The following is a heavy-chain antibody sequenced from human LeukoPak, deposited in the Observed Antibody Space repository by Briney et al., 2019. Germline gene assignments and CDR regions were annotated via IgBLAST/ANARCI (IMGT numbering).Heavy chain of an antibody. V-gene: IGHV4-34*01. CDR3: ARVRLRIVVTDAFDI. Sequence: SETLSLTCAVYGGSFSGYYWSWIRQPPGKGLERIGEINHSGSTNYNPSLKSRVTISVDTSKNQFSLKLSSVTAADTAVYYCARVRLRIVVTDAFDIWGQGTMVTVSS. D-gene: IGHD3-22*01. CDR2: INHSGST. J-gene: IGHJ3*02. CDR1: GGSFSGYY.